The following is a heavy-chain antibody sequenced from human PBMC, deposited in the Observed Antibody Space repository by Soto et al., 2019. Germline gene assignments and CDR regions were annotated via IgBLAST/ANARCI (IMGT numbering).Heavy chain of an antibody. CDR1: GGTLSSYA. D-gene: IGHD2-21*02. V-gene: IGHV1-69*06. CDR2: IIPIFGTA. Sequence: GASVKVSCKASGGTLSSYASSWVRQAPGQGLEWMGGIIPIFGTANYAQKFQGRVTITADKSTSTAYMELSSLRSEDTAVYYCARGPYCGGDCYSVGYYYYYGMDVWGHGTTVTNSS. J-gene: IGHJ6*02. CDR3: ARGPYCGGDCYSVGYYYYYGMDV.